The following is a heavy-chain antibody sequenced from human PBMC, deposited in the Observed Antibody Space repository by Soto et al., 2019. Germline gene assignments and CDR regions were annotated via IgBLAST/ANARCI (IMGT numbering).Heavy chain of an antibody. CDR3: ARLKGAYFISTYNWFDP. CDR2: VYYTGTT. D-gene: IGHD3-16*01. J-gene: IGHJ5*02. Sequence: PSETLSLTWNVSGGSISSSSYYWGWIRQPPGKGLEWIGSVYYTGTTYYNPSLKSRVTISVDTSKNHFSLKVTSLTAADTSVYYXARLKGAYFISTYNWFDPWGQGIQVTVS. V-gene: IGHV4-39*02. CDR1: GGSISSSSYY.